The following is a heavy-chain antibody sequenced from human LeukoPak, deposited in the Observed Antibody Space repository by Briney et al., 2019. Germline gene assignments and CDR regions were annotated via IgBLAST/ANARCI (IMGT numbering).Heavy chain of an antibody. CDR2: IRSQAKGGTT. V-gene: IGHV3-71*01. CDR1: GFTFSDFY. D-gene: IGHD5-18*01. Sequence: GGSLRLSCAASGFTFSDFYMSWIRQAPGRGLEWVGFIRSQAKGGTTESAASLKGRLSISREDSKNIAYLQLDSLETEDTAVYYCARGIQTWTYRSFHFQFYMDVWGKGTTVTVSS. CDR3: ARGIQTWTYRSFHFQFYMDV. J-gene: IGHJ6*03.